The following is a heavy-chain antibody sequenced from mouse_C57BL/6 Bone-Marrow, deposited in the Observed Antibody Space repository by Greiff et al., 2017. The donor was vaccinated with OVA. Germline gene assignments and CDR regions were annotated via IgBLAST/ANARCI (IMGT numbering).Heavy chain of an antibody. CDR2: IHPNSGST. V-gene: IGHV1-64*01. CDR1: GYTFTSYW. D-gene: IGHD3-2*02. CDR3: ARQLRLNY. Sequence: QVQLKESGAELAKPGASVKLSCKASGYTFTSYWMHWVKQRPGQGLEWIGMIHPNSGSTNYNEKFKSKATLTVDKSSSTAYMQLSSLTSEDSAVYYCARQLRLNYWGQGTTLTVSS. J-gene: IGHJ2*01.